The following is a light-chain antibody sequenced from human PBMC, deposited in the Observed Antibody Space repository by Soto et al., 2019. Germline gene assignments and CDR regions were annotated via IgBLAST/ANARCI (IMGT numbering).Light chain of an antibody. CDR3: TSCTSSTPFYA. Sequence: HSAPTQPSPVFGAPGQSIALSFTGVKKDVDGYDYVSWYQQHPGQAPQLIIYDVYNRPSGVSHRFSGSKSGDTASLTISGLQAEDEADYYCTSCTSSTPFYAFGTGTKVTVL. CDR2: DVY. CDR1: KKDVDGYDY. J-gene: IGLJ1*01. V-gene: IGLV2-14*03.